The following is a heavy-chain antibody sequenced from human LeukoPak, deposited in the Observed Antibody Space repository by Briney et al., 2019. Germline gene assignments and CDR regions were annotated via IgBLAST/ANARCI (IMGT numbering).Heavy chain of an antibody. CDR1: GYTFTSYY. CDR3: ARGGGGFGSGWYDGGGGPVNRLFYGNDAFDI. D-gene: IGHD6-19*01. J-gene: IGHJ3*02. Sequence: ASVKVSCKASGYTFTSYYMHWVRQAPGQGLEWMGIINPSGGSTSYAQKFQGRVTMTRDTSTSTVYMELSSLRSEDTAVYYCARGGGGFGSGWYDGGGGPVNRLFYGNDAFDIWGQGTMVTVSS. CDR2: INPSGGST. V-gene: IGHV1-46*01.